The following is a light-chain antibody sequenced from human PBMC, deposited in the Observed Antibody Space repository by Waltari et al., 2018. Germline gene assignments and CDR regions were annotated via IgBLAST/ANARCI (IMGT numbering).Light chain of an antibody. CDR3: SMYMGSGVWV. CDR1: SGSVSSTSY. Sequence: QTVVTQEPSLSVSPGGTVTLTCALSSGSVSSTSYPTCYPQPPGQPPRTLVYKGISRSSGVPDRFSGSILGNTAALTITGAQADDESDYYCSMYMGSGVWVFGGGTKLTVL. V-gene: IGLV8-61*01. J-gene: IGLJ3*02. CDR2: KGI.